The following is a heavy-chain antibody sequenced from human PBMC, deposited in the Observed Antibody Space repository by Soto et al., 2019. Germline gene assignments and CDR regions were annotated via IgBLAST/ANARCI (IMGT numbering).Heavy chain of an antibody. CDR3: ATARYGAYGGIDY. CDR2: ITGSGGST. J-gene: IGHJ4*02. V-gene: IGHV3-23*01. Sequence: GGSLRLSCAASGFTFSTYAMIWVRQAPGKGLEWVSVITGSGGSTYYADSVKGRFTISRDTSKNTLFLQMNSLRAEDTAVYYCATARYGAYGGIDYWGQGTMVTVPQ. CDR1: GFTFSTYA. D-gene: IGHD4-17*01.